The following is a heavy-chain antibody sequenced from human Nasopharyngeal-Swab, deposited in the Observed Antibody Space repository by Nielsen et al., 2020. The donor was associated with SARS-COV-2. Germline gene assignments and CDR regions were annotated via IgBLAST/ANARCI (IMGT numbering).Heavy chain of an antibody. CDR2: MNPNSGNT. CDR3: ARGVTGTVVVPAATDGGGGDDAFDI. D-gene: IGHD2-2*01. V-gene: IGHV1-8*01. Sequence: WVRQVPGQGLEWMGGMNPNSGNTGYAQKFQGRVTMTRNTSISTAYMELSSLRSEDTAVYYCARGVTGTVVVPAATDGGGGDDAFDIWGQGTMVTVSS. J-gene: IGHJ3*02.